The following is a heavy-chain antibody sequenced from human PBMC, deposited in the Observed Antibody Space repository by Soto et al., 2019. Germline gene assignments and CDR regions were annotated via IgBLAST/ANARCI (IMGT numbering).Heavy chain of an antibody. D-gene: IGHD3-10*01. CDR2: IWYDGSNK. V-gene: IGHV3-33*01. CDR1: GFTFSSYG. Sequence: GGSLRLSCAASGFTFSSYGMHWVRQAPGKGLEWVAVIWYDGSNKYYADSVKGRFTISRDNSKNTLYLQMNSLRAEDTAVYYCARNYGSGSYYKNPPSYYYGMDVWGQGTTVTVSS. J-gene: IGHJ6*02. CDR3: ARNYGSGSYYKNPPSYYYGMDV.